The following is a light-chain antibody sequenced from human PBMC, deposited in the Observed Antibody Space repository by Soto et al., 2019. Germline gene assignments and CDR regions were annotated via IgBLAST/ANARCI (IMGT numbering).Light chain of an antibody. CDR3: QQSYSSPPT. CDR1: QSISNH. V-gene: IGKV1-39*01. J-gene: IGKJ1*01. Sequence: EIQMTQSPSSLSASVEDRVIITCRASQSISNHLNWYQQKPGKAPKLLIFAASSLQSGVPSRFSGSRSGPDFTLTISSLQPEDFATYYCQQSYSSPPTFGHGTKVEIK. CDR2: AAS.